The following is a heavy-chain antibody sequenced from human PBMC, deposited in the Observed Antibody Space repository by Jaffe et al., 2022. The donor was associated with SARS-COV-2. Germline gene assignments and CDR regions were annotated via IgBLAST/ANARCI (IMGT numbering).Heavy chain of an antibody. J-gene: IGHJ3*02. V-gene: IGHV3-23*04. Sequence: EVQLVESGGGLVQPGGSLRLSCAASGFTFSSYAMSWVRQAPGKGLEWVSAISGSGGSTYYADSVKGRFTISRDNSKNTLYLQMNSLRAEDTAVYYCAKDRLSVVVVAASPDAFDIWGQGTMVTVSS. CDR2: ISGSGGST. CDR1: GFTFSSYA. D-gene: IGHD2-15*01. CDR3: AKDRLSVVVVAASPDAFDI.